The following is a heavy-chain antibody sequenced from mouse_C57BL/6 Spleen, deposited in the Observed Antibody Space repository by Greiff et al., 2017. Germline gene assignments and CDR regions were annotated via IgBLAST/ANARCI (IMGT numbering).Heavy chain of an antibody. D-gene: IGHD1-1*01. V-gene: IGHV1-55*01. CDR1: GYTFTSYW. Sequence: VQLQQSGAELVKPGASVKMSCKASGYTFTSYWITWVKQRPGQGLEWIGDIYPGSGSTNYNEKFESKATLTVDTSSSTAYMQLSSLTSEDSAVYYCAKDYGSRGYYFDYWGQGTTLTVSS. J-gene: IGHJ2*01. CDR3: AKDYGSRGYYFDY. CDR2: IYPGSGST.